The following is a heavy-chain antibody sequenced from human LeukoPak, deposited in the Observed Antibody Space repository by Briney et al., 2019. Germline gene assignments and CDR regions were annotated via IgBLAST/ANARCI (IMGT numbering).Heavy chain of an antibody. CDR3: ASAYGSGSYYHYY. CDR2: ISSSSSYI. V-gene: IGHV3-21*01. Sequence: GSLRLSCAASGFTFSSYSMNWVRQAPGKGLEWVSSISSSSSYIYYADSVKGRFTISRDNAKNSLYLQMNSLRAEDTAVHYCASAYGSGSYYHYYWGQGTLVTVSS. D-gene: IGHD3-10*01. CDR1: GFTFSSYS. J-gene: IGHJ4*02.